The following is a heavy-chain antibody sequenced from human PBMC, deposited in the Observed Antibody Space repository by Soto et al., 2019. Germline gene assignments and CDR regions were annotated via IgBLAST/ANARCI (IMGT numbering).Heavy chain of an antibody. CDR1: GGSVRAPDW. CDR3: ESLRLGCCVSNCYVHS. D-gene: IGHD6-25*01. V-gene: IGHV4-4*03. J-gene: IGHJ5*01. CDR2: VHISGHS. Sequence: PETLPVTCPLSGGSVRAPDWWNWVRQSPDKGLEWIAEVHISGHSNYNPSLRSRVSVSIDTSKNQIYLNVNSVTAADTAIYYCESLRLGCCVSNCYVHSSDQSTQVAVS.